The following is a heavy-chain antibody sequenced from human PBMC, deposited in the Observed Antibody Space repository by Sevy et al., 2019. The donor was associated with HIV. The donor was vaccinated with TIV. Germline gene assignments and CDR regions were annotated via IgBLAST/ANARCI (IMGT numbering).Heavy chain of an antibody. D-gene: IGHD3-22*01. CDR1: RYTVTKLS. J-gene: IGHJ4*02. Sequence: ASVKVSCKVSRYTVTKLSMHWVRQAPGKGLEWMGRFDPEDGETIYAQKFQGRVTMTEDTSTDTAYMELSSLRYEDTAVYYCASTREYYEDSSGYLDYWGQGTLVTVSS. CDR3: ASTREYYEDSSGYLDY. V-gene: IGHV1-24*01. CDR2: FDPEDGET.